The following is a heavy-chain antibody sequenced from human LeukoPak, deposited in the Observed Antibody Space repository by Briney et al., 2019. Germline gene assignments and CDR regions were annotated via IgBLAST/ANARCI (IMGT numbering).Heavy chain of an antibody. CDR2: IYSGGNT. CDR1: GFTVSNNF. CDR3: ARKPDSFMVRGGDC. J-gene: IGHJ4*02. V-gene: IGHV3-66*01. Sequence: PGGSLRLSCAASGFTVSNNFMTWVRQAPGKGPECVSVIYSGGNTYYADSVKGRFTISRDNSKNTLYLQMNSLRAEDTAVYYCARKPDSFMVRGGDCWGQGALVTVSS. D-gene: IGHD3-10*01.